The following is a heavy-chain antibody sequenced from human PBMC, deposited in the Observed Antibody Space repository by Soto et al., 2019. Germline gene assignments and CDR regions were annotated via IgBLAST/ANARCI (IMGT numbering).Heavy chain of an antibody. CDR2: IIPIFGTA. CDR1: GGTFSSYA. CDR3: ARGERWLQFDYYYGMDV. D-gene: IGHD5-12*01. Sequence: SVKVSCKASGGTFSSYAISWLRQAPGQGLEWMGGIIPIFGTANYAQKFQGRVTITADESTSTAYMELSSLRSEDTAVYYCARGERWLQFDYYYGMDVWGQGTTVTVSS. J-gene: IGHJ6*02. V-gene: IGHV1-69*13.